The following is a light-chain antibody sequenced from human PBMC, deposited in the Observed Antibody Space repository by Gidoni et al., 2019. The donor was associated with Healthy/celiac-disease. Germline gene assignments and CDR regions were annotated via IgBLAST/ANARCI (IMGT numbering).Light chain of an antibody. CDR1: QSVSSSY. CDR2: GAS. J-gene: IGKJ3*01. CDR3: QQYGSSFX. V-gene: IGKV3-20*01. Sequence: EIVLTQSPGTLSLSPGERATLSCRASQSVSSSYLAWYQQKPGQAPRLLIYGASSRATGIPDRFSGSGSGTDFTLTISRLEPEDFAVYYCQQYGSSFXXXPGTKVDI.